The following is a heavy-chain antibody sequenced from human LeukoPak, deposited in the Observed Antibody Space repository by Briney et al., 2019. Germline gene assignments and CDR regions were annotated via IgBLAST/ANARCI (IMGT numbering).Heavy chain of an antibody. Sequence: GSLRLSCAASGFTFSSYAMSWVRQPPGKGLEWIGSIYYSGSTYYNPSLKSRVTISVDTSKNQFSLKLSSVTAADTAVYYCARRYNGYNPFDYWGQGTLVTVSS. CDR3: ARRYNGYNPFDY. CDR2: IYYSGST. D-gene: IGHD5-24*01. V-gene: IGHV4-39*01. J-gene: IGHJ4*02. CDR1: GFTFSSYA.